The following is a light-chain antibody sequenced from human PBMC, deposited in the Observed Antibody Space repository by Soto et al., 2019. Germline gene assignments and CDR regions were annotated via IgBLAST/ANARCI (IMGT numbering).Light chain of an antibody. J-gene: IGKJ1*01. V-gene: IGKV1-27*01. Sequence: DNELTQSLSSLSASVGDRVTITCRASHDITNYLAWYQQKPGKVPNLLIYGASTLQSGVPSRFSGSGYGTDFTLTISSLQPEDVGTYYCQRYGSAPRTFGQGTKVEIK. CDR2: GAS. CDR1: HDITNY. CDR3: QRYGSAPRT.